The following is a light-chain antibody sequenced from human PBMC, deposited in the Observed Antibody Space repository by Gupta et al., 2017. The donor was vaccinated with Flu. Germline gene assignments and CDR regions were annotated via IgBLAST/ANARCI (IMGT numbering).Light chain of an antibody. CDR2: ATS. J-gene: IGKJ2*01. CDR3: QQYNDWPPYT. Sequence: EIVMTQSPATLSVSPGDTATLSCRASQGVSSNLAWYQQKPGQAPRLLIYATSTRATAIPARFSGTGSGTEFTLTISSLQSEDFAVYYCQQYNDWPPYTFGQGTKLEIK. CDR1: QGVSSN. V-gene: IGKV3-15*01.